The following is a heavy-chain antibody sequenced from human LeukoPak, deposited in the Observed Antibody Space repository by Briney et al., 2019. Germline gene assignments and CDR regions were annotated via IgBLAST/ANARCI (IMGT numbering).Heavy chain of an antibody. Sequence: SETLSLTCTVSGGSISTYYWSWIRQPPGKGLEWIGHIYYSGSTNYNPSLKSRVTIAVDTSKNHFSLKLSSVTAADTAVYYCARDRNDILTGYYYFDYWGQGTLVTVSS. CDR3: ARDRNDILTGYYYFDY. D-gene: IGHD3-9*01. CDR1: GGSISTYY. J-gene: IGHJ4*02. V-gene: IGHV4-59*01. CDR2: IYYSGST.